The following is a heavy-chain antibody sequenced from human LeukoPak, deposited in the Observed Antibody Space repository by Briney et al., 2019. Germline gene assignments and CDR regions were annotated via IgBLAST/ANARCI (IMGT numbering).Heavy chain of an antibody. J-gene: IGHJ4*02. V-gene: IGHV4-38-2*02. CDR2: IYHSGST. D-gene: IGHD3-22*01. CDR1: GYSISSGYY. CDR3: ASFWWDYDSSENYFDY. Sequence: PSETLSLTCTVSGYSISSGYYWGWIRQPPGKGLEWIGSIYHSGSTYYNPSLKSRVTISVDTSKNQFSLKLSSVTAADTAVYYCASFWWDYDSSENYFDYWGQGTLVTVSS.